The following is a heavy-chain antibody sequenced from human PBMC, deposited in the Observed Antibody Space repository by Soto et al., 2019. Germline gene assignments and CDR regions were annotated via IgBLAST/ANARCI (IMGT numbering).Heavy chain of an antibody. CDR2: IYYSGST. D-gene: IGHD6-19*01. CDR1: GDSMSSSDYY. Sequence: PSETLSLTCAVSGDSMSSSDYYWGWIRQTPGKGLEWIGSIYYSGSTYYNPSLQSRVAISVDTSKNQFSLKLKSVTAADTAIYYCARRTVNIRTFYSGLKTHCFDYWGQGAPVTVSS. J-gene: IGHJ4*02. V-gene: IGHV4-39*01. CDR3: ARRTVNIRTFYSGLKTHCFDY.